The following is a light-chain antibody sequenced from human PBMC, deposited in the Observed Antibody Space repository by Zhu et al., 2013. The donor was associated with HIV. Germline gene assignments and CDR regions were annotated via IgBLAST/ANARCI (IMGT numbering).Light chain of an antibody. J-gene: IGKJ4*01. V-gene: IGKV3-15*01. CDR3: QQTFEWPPLT. Sequence: EIVMTQSPATLSVSPGGRATLSCGASQSISRNVAWYQQKPGQPPRLLIYAATTRATGVPGRFSGSGSGTEFTLTISSLQSEDFGVYYCQQTFEWPPLTFGGGTKVEI. CDR2: AAT. CDR1: QSISRN.